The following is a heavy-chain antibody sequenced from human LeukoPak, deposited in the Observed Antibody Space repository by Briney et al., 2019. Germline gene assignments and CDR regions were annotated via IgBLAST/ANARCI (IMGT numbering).Heavy chain of an antibody. V-gene: IGHV3-23*01. CDR2: INGGGNTT. Sequence: HPGGSLRLSCAASGFAFSSFAMGWVRQSPGKGLQWLSTINGGGNTTFYADSVKGRFTISRDNSKHTLYLHMDSLRPDDTAIYYCTKELHVAVAVADYYYFYMDVWGRGTAVTVSS. D-gene: IGHD6-19*01. J-gene: IGHJ6*03. CDR1: GFAFSSFA. CDR3: TKELHVAVAVADYYYFYMDV.